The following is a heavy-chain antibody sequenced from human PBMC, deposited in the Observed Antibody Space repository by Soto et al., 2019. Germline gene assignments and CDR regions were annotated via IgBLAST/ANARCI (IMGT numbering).Heavy chain of an antibody. V-gene: IGHV1-18*01. CDR2: ISAYNGNT. J-gene: IGHJ4*02. D-gene: IGHD5-12*01. CDR3: ARGDSSAVATKRDGFFY. CDR1: GYTFTSYG. Sequence: ASVKVSCKASGYTFTSYGISWVRQAPGQGLEWMGWISAYNGNTNYAQKLQGRVTMTTDTSTSTAYMELRSLRSDDTAVYYCARGDSSAVATKRDGFFYWGQGTLVTVSS.